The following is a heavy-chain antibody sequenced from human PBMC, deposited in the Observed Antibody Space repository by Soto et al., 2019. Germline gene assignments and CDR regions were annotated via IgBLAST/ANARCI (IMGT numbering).Heavy chain of an antibody. D-gene: IGHD6-19*01. CDR3: AHVGGLEQWLYLLDH. J-gene: IGHJ4*02. CDR2: IYWDDDK. Sequence: QITLKESGPSLVKPTQTLTLTCTFSGFSLTTTGVGVVWIRQPPGKALEWLALIYWDDDKHYSPSLRSRLTVPKATTKNQVVLPLTNVDPADTGTSFCAHVGGLEQWLYLLDHWGQGTLVTVSS. CDR1: GFSLTTTGVG. V-gene: IGHV2-5*02.